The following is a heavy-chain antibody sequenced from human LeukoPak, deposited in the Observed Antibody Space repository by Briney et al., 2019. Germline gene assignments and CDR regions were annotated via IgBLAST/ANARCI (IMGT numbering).Heavy chain of an antibody. CDR2: IYYSGST. CDR1: GGSFSGYY. D-gene: IGHD7-27*01. Sequence: SETLSLTCAVYGGSFSGYYWSWIRQPPGKGLEWIGYIYYSGSTYYNPSLKSRVTISVDTSKNQFSLKLSSVTAADTAVYYCARVGRPALGIGGLFDYWGQGTLVTVSS. CDR3: ARVGRPALGIGGLFDY. J-gene: IGHJ4*02. V-gene: IGHV4-30-4*08.